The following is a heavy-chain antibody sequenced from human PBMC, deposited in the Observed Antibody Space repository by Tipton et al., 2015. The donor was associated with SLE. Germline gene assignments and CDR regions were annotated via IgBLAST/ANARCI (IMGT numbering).Heavy chain of an antibody. CDR1: GDSFSSTTYY. J-gene: IGHJ4*02. CDR3: ARLAYSGSYNFDY. Sequence: TLSLTCTVSGDSFSSTTYYWSWIRQPAGKGLEWIGRVYATGSTTYNPSLESRLTISVDTSNNQFSLRLNSVTAADTAVYYCARLAYSGSYNFDYWGQGALVTVSS. D-gene: IGHD1-26*01. V-gene: IGHV4-61*02. CDR2: VYATGST.